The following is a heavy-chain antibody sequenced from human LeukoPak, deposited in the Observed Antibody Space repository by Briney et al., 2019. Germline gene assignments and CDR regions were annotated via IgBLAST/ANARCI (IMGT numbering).Heavy chain of an antibody. CDR3: ARVIEGYYFDY. CDR2: IYSGGST. CDR1: GFTVSSNY. J-gene: IGHJ4*02. V-gene: IGHV3-66*01. Sequence: PGGSLRLSCAASGFTVSSNYMSWVRQAPGKGLEWVSVIYSGGSTYYADSVKGRFTISRDNSKNTLYLQMNSLRAEDTAVYYCARVIEGYYFDYWGQGTLVTVSS.